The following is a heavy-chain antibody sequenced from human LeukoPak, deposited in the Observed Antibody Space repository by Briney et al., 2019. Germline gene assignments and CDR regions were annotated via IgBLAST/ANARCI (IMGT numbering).Heavy chain of an antibody. CDR1: GFTFSNYA. V-gene: IGHV3-23*01. CDR2: TSGSGGST. CDR3: AKGGAGGSGSKYYYYYYMDV. J-gene: IGHJ6*03. D-gene: IGHD3-10*01. Sequence: GGSLRLSCAASGFTFSNYAMSWVRQAPGKGLEWVSATSGSGGSTYYADSVKGRFTISRDNSKNTLYLQMNSLRAEDTAVYYCAKGGAGGSGSKYYYYYYMDVWGKGTTVTVSS.